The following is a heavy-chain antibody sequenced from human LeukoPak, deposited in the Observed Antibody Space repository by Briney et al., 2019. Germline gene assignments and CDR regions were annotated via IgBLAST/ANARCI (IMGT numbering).Heavy chain of an antibody. CDR1: GFTFSNAR. J-gene: IGHJ3*02. CDR3: ARRGSSSWYGAYDI. CDR2: IKSKTDGGTT. Sequence: GGSLRLPWAASGFTFSNARMSWVRQAPGKGLEWVGRIKSKTDGGTTDYAAPVKGRFTISRDNSKNTLYLQMGSLRAEDMAVYYCARRGSSSWYGAYDIWGQGTMVTVSS. D-gene: IGHD6-13*01. V-gene: IGHV3-15*01.